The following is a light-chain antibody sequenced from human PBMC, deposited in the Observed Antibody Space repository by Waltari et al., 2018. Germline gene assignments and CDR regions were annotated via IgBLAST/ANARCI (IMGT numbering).Light chain of an antibody. CDR3: SSYISSSTLEL. CDR1: SSDVGAYNY. Sequence: QSALTQPASVSGSPGQSITISCTGTSSDVGAYNYVSWYQQHPGKAPKLMIFDVSNRPSGVSNRFSGSKSGNTSSLTSSGLQAGDEADYYCSSYISSSTLELFGGGTSLTVL. CDR2: DVS. J-gene: IGLJ2*01. V-gene: IGLV2-14*03.